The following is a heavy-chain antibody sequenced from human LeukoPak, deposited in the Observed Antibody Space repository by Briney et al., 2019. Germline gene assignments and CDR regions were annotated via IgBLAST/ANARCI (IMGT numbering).Heavy chain of an antibody. Sequence: GGSLRLCCAASGFTFTMFGMNWVRQAPGKGLEWVSYIDARSGIVYYADSVQGRFTISRDDAKDSVFLQMNSLRVDDTAVYYCARTYDFGRGPPGDAFDNWGQGTLVTVPS. J-gene: IGHJ3*02. V-gene: IGHV3-48*01. D-gene: IGHD3-3*01. CDR3: ARTYDFGRGPPGDAFDN. CDR2: IDARSGIV. CDR1: GFTFTMFG.